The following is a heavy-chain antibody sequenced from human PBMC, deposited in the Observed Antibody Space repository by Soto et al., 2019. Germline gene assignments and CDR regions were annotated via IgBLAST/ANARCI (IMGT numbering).Heavy chain of an antibody. CDR3: ARDRYSSGWYDFDY. J-gene: IGHJ4*02. CDR1: GFTFSSYW. D-gene: IGHD6-19*01. CDR2: IWYDGSNK. Sequence: GGSLRLSCAASGFTFSSYWMHWVRQAPGKGLEWVAVIWYDGSNKYYADSVKGRFTISRDNSKNTLYLQMNSLRAEDTAVYYCARDRYSSGWYDFDYWGQGTLVTVSS. V-gene: IGHV3-33*08.